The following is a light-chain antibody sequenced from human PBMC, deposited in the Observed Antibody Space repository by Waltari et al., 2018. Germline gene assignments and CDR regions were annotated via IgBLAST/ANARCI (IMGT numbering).Light chain of an antibody. Sequence: EIVMTQSPATLSVSPGEGATVSCRASQSVSNHLAWYQQTPGQAPRLLIYGASTRATGIPARFSGSGSGTEFTLTISSLHSEDFAVYYCQQYNNWPLYTFGQGTKLEIK. CDR2: GAS. CDR3: QQYNNWPLYT. J-gene: IGKJ2*01. V-gene: IGKV3-15*01. CDR1: QSVSNH.